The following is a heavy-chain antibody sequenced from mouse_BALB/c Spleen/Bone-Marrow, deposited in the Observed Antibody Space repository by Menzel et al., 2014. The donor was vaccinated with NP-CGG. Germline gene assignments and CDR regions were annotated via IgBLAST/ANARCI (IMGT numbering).Heavy chain of an antibody. J-gene: IGHJ3*01. Sequence: EVKLMESGGGLVQPGGSLKLSCAASGFDFSRYWMSWVRQAPGKGLEWIGEINPDSSTINYTPSLKDKFITSRDNAKNTLYLQMSKVRSEDTALYYCSRLSYYGRFAYWGQGTLVTVSA. CDR2: INPDSSTI. D-gene: IGHD1-1*01. V-gene: IGHV4-1*02. CDR3: SRLSYYGRFAY. CDR1: GFDFSRYW.